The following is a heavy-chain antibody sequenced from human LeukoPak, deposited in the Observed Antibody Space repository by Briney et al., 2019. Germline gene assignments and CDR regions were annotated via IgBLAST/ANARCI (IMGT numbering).Heavy chain of an antibody. CDR3: ARPDGYNFNNWFDP. CDR1: GYTFTSYG. V-gene: IGHV1-18*01. Sequence: ASVKVSCKASGYTFTSYGISWVRQAPGQGLEWMGWISVYNGNTNYAQKLQGRVTMTTDTSTSTAYMELRSLRSDDTAVYYCARPDGYNFNNWFDPWGQGTLVTVSS. D-gene: IGHD5-24*01. CDR2: ISVYNGNT. J-gene: IGHJ5*02.